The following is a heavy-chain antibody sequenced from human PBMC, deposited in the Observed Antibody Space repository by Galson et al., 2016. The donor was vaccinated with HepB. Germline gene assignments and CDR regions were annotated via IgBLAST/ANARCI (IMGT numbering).Heavy chain of an antibody. Sequence: SETLSLTCTVSGGSVSSSSYYWAWIRQPPGKGLEWIGSIYYTGGTKYKPSLKSRVTISVDASKNHFSLRLSSVTAADTAVYYCARPESSYYYYGMDVWGQGTTVTVSS. CDR3: ARPESSYYYYGMDV. D-gene: IGHD1-14*01. J-gene: IGHJ6*02. V-gene: IGHV4-39*02. CDR2: IYYTGGT. CDR1: GGSVSSSSYY.